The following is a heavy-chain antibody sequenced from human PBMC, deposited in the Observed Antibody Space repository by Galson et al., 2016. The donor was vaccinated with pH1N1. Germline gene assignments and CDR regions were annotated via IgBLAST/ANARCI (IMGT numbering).Heavy chain of an antibody. CDR2: ISGSGRDT. Sequence: SLRLSCAASGFTFNKYAMTWVRQAPGEGLEWVSAISGSGRDTYYADSVKGRFTISRDNSKNTLYLQMNSLRAEDTAVYYCAKPIYGSGGFDPWGQGALVTVSS. V-gene: IGHV3-23*01. CDR3: AKPIYGSGGFDP. CDR1: GFTFNKYA. J-gene: IGHJ5*02. D-gene: IGHD3-10*01.